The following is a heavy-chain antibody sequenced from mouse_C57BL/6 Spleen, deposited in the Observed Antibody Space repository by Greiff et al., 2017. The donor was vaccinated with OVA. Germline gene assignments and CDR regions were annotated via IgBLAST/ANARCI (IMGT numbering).Heavy chain of an antibody. D-gene: IGHD2-4*01. Sequence: EVHLVESGPVLVKPGASVKMSCKASGYTFTDYYMNWVKQSHGKSLEWIGVINPYNGGTSYNQKFKGKATLTVDKSSSTAYMELNSLTSEDSAVYYCARWGDYDPYYAMDYWGQGTSVTVSS. CDR2: INPYNGGT. CDR3: ARWGDYDPYYAMDY. CDR1: GYTFTDYY. V-gene: IGHV1-19*01. J-gene: IGHJ4*01.